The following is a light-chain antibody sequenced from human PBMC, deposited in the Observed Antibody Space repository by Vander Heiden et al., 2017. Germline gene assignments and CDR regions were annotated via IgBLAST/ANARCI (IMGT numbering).Light chain of an antibody. J-gene: IGKJ5*01. CDR1: HAISNY. Sequence: IQMTQSPSSLSASVGDRVTITCQASHAISNYLNWYQQRPGRAPKLLIFAASRLETGVPSRFSGSGYGTVFTFTISSLQPEDIATYYCQQYEKVPITFGQGTRLEIK. CDR3: QQYEKVPIT. V-gene: IGKV1-33*01. CDR2: AAS.